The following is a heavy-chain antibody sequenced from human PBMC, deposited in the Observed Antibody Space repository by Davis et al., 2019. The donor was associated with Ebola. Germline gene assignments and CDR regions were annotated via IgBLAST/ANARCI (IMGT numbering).Heavy chain of an antibody. CDR3: ARERYSGYDDFDY. CDR2: ISAYNGNT. J-gene: IGHJ4*02. V-gene: IGHV1-18*01. CDR1: GYTFTSYA. Sequence: ASVKVSCKASGYTFTSYAMHWVRQAPGQRLEWMGWISAYNGNTNYAQKLQGRVTMTTDTSTSTAYMELRSLRSDDTAVYYCARERYSGYDDFDYWGQGTLVTVSS. D-gene: IGHD5-12*01.